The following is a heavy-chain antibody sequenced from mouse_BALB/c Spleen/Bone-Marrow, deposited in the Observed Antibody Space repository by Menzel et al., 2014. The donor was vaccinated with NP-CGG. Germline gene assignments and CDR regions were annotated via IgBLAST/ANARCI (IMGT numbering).Heavy chain of an antibody. CDR2: IWAGGST. D-gene: IGHD2-14*01. CDR3: TRVIRYESYFDY. J-gene: IGHJ2*01. CDR1: GFSLTSYG. V-gene: IGHV2-9*02. Sequence: VKLLESGPGLVAPSQGLSITCTVSGFSLTSYGVHWVRQPPGKGLEWLGVIWAGGSTNYNSALMSRLSISKDNSKSQVFLKMNSLQTDDTAMYYCTRVIRYESYFDYWGQGTTLTVSS.